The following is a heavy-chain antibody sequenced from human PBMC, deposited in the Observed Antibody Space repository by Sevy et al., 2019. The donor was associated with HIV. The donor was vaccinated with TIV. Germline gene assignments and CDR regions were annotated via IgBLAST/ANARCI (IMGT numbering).Heavy chain of an antibody. J-gene: IGHJ6*02. CDR3: AEVEGYCSGGSCSRIVGDYYYGMDV. CDR1: GFTFSSYG. D-gene: IGHD2-15*01. CDR2: ISYDGSNK. V-gene: IGHV3-30*18. Sequence: GGSLRLSCAASGFTFSSYGMHWVRQAPGKGLEWVAVISYDGSNKYYADSVKGRFTISRDNSKNTLYLQMNSLRAEDTAVYYCAEVEGYCSGGSCSRIVGDYYYGMDVWGQGTTVTVSS.